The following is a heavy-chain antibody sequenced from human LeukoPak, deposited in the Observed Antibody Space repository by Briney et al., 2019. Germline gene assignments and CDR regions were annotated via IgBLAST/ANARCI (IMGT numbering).Heavy chain of an antibody. V-gene: IGHV4-30-4*01. CDR2: IYYSGST. D-gene: IGHD3-3*01. CDR3: ATRFWSGYYVDY. Sequence: SETLSLTCAVSGGSIGSGDYYWSWGRQPPGKGLEWIGYIYYSGSTYYNPSLKSRVTISVDTSKNQFSLKLSSVTAADTAVYYCATRFWSGYYVDYWGQGTLVTVSS. CDR1: GGSIGSGDYY. J-gene: IGHJ4*02.